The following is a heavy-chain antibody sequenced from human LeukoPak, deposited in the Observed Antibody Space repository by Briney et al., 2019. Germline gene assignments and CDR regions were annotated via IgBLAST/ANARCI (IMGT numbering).Heavy chain of an antibody. J-gene: IGHJ6*02. D-gene: IGHD6-6*01. CDR2: IKQDGSEE. V-gene: IGHV3-7*05. CDR3: ARDPYSSTWSYGMDV. CDR1: GFPFSSYW. Sequence: PGGSLRLSCAASGFPFSSYWMSWVRQAPGKGLEGVANIKQDGSEEVYVDSVKGRFTISRDNAKNSLFLQMNTLRAEDTAVYYCARDPYSSTWSYGMDVWGQGTTVTVSS.